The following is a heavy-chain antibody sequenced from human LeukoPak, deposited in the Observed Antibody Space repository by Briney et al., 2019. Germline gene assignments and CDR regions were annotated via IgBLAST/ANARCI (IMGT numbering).Heavy chain of an antibody. CDR3: ARDGRWLVGNYYYYMDV. CDR1: GGSISSGDYY. V-gene: IGHV4-61*02. D-gene: IGHD6-19*01. CDR2: IYTSGST. Sequence: SETLSLTCTVSGGSISSGDYYWSWIRQPAGKGLEWIGRIYTSGSTNYNPSLRSRVTMSVDTSKNQFSLKLSSVTAADTAVYYCARDGRWLVGNYYYYMDVWGKGTTVTVSS. J-gene: IGHJ6*03.